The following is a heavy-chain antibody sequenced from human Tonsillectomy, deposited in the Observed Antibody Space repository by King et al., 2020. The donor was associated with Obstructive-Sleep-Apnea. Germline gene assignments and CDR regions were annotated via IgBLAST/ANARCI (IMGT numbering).Heavy chain of an antibody. Sequence: VQLVESGGGLLKPGGSLRLSCAASGFTFSNAWMSWVRQAPGKGLEWVGRIKSKSNGETIDYAAPVKGRFTISRDDSKNTLYLQMNSLKTEDTGVYYCTTDASGNYMDWGQGTLVTVSS. CDR2: IKSKSNGETI. CDR3: TTDASGNYMD. D-gene: IGHD1-26*01. V-gene: IGHV3-15*01. J-gene: IGHJ4*02. CDR1: GFTFSNAW.